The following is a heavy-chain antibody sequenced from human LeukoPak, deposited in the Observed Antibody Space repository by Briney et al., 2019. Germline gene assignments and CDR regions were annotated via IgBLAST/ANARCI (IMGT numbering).Heavy chain of an antibody. D-gene: IGHD6-13*01. J-gene: IGHJ3*02. Sequence: ASVKVSCKASGYTFTSYGISWVRQAPGQGLEWMGWISAYNGNTNYAQKLQGRVTITRDTSASTAYMELSSLRSEDMAVYYCAREYGVAAAFGAFDIWGQGTMVTVSS. CDR3: AREYGVAAAFGAFDI. CDR1: GYTFTSYG. CDR2: ISAYNGNT. V-gene: IGHV1-18*03.